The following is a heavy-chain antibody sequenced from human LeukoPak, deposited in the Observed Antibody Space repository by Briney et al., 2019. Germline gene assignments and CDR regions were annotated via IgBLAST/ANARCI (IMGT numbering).Heavy chain of an antibody. CDR1: GGTFSSYA. J-gene: IGHJ5*02. CDR3: ARDPPNYYGSGSYHNWFDP. D-gene: IGHD3-10*01. Sequence: SVKVSGKASGGTFSSYAISWVRQAPGQGLEWMGGIIPIFGTANYAQKFQGRVTITADKSTSTAYMELSSLRSEDTAVYYCARDPPNYYGSGSYHNWFDPWGQGTLVTVSS. V-gene: IGHV1-69*06. CDR2: IIPIFGTA.